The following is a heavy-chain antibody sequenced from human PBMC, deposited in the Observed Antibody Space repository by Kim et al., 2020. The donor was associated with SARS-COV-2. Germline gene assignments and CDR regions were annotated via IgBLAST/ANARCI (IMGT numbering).Heavy chain of an antibody. V-gene: IGHV3-23*01. D-gene: IGHD2-2*01. J-gene: IGHJ4*02. CDR3: AKTHGPLGPAAANDY. Sequence: ADSVKGRFTISRDNSTNTLFLLMNGLRADDTAVYYCAKTHGPLGPAAANDYWGQGTLVTVSS.